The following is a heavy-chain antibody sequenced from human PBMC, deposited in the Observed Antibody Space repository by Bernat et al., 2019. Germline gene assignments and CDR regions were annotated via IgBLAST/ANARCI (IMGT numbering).Heavy chain of an antibody. Sequence: EVQLLESGGGSLQPGGSLRPSCAASGFTFSSYAMSWVRHAPGKGLEWVSASSGSGGSTYYADSVKGRFTISRDNSKNTLYLQMNSLGAEDTAVYCCAKDQGWLCWGQGTLVAVSS. CDR1: GFTFSSYA. CDR2: SSGSGGST. V-gene: IGHV3-23*01. CDR3: AKDQGWLC. J-gene: IGHJ4*02. D-gene: IGHD3-9*01.